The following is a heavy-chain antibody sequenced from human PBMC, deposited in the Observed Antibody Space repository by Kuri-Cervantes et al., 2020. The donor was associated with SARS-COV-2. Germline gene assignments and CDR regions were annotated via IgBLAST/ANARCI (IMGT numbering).Heavy chain of an antibody. J-gene: IGHJ6*02. V-gene: IGHV3-30*01. CDR1: GFTFSSYA. CDR2: ISYDGSNK. CDR3: ARVTRSEITIFGVVIMRGMDV. D-gene: IGHD3-3*01. Sequence: GESLKISCAASGFTFSSYAMHWVRQAPGKGLEWVAVISYDGSNKYYADSVKGRFTISRDNSKNTLYLQMNSLRAEDTAVYYCARVTRSEITIFGVVIMRGMDVWGQGTTVTVS.